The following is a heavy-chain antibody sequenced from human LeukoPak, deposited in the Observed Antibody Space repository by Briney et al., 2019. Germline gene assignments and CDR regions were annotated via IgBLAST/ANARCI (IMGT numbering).Heavy chain of an antibody. Sequence: SQTLSLACTVSGGSITSGGYYWSWIRQHPGKGLEWIGYIYHTGSTYYNPSLKSRISMSLDTSKNQFSLRLSSVTAADTAVYYCARAGYSGYDFNFDYWGQGTLVTVSS. V-gene: IGHV4-31*03. CDR2: IYHTGST. D-gene: IGHD5-12*01. CDR1: GGSITSGGYY. CDR3: ARAGYSGYDFNFDY. J-gene: IGHJ4*02.